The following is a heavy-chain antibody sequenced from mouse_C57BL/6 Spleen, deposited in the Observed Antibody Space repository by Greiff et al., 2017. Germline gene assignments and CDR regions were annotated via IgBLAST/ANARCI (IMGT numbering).Heavy chain of an antibody. CDR2: INPNNGGT. D-gene: IGHD1-1*01. CDR1: GYTFTDYY. V-gene: IGHV1-26*01. J-gene: IGHJ1*03. CDR3: ARSYYGSSSFYWYFDV. Sequence: VQLQQSGPELVKPGASVKISCKASGYTFTDYYMNWVKQSHGKSLEWIGDINPNNGGTSYNQKFKGKATLTVDKSSSTAYMELRSLTSEDSAVYYCARSYYGSSSFYWYFDVWGTGTTVTVSS.